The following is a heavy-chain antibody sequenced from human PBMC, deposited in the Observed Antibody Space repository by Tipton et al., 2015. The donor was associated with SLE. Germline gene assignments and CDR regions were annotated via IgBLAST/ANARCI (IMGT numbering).Heavy chain of an antibody. Sequence: TLSLTCAVYGGSFSGYYWSWIRQPPGKGLEWIGEINHSGSTNYNPSLKSRVTISVDTPKNQFSLKLSSVTAADTAVYYCARGRSYYDSSGALDYWGQGTLVTVSS. D-gene: IGHD3-22*01. CDR3: ARGRSYYDSSGALDY. CDR1: GGSFSGYY. J-gene: IGHJ4*02. CDR2: INHSGST. V-gene: IGHV4-34*01.